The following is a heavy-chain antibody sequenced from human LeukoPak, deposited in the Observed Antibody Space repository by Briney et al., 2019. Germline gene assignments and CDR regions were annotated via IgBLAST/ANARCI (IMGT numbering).Heavy chain of an antibody. CDR1: GFTFSSYS. CDR2: ISSSSSYI. D-gene: IGHD6-19*01. V-gene: IGHV3-21*01. CDR3: ARVVAVAGRAFDI. Sequence: KPGGSLRLSCAASGFTFSSYSMNWLRQAPGKGLAWVSSISSSSSYIYYADSVKGRFTISRDNAKNSLYLQMNSLRAEDTAVYYCARVVAVAGRAFDIGGQGTRVTVSS. J-gene: IGHJ3*02.